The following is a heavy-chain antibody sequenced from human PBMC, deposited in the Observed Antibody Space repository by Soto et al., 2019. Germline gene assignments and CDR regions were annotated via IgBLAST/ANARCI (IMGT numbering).Heavy chain of an antibody. Sequence: QVHLVDSGGGLVKPGGSLRLSCAASGFSFSDYYMTWIRQAPGKGLEWVSYISSNGATIYYADSVKGRFTVSRDTAKNSLYLQMNSLRAEDTAVYYCARDGRSGYYYYGMDVWGQGTTVTVSS. CDR2: ISSNGATI. D-gene: IGHD3-22*01. CDR1: GFSFSDYY. V-gene: IGHV3-11*01. CDR3: ARDGRSGYYYYGMDV. J-gene: IGHJ6*02.